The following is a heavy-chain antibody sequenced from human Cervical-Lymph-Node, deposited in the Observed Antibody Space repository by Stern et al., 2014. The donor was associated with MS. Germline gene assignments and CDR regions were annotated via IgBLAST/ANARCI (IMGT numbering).Heavy chain of an antibody. D-gene: IGHD4-17*01. Sequence: QVQLGQSGTEVKKPGASVKVSCKASGYTFSAYYVHWVRQAPGQGLEWMGRINGNTGDTNYAQKFQGRVTMDRDPSISTAYLELASLRSDDTAVYYCAREGRSTVTTAAAYWGQGTLVTVSS. CDR3: AREGRSTVTTAAAY. CDR1: GYTFSAYY. CDR2: INGNTGDT. V-gene: IGHV1-2*06. J-gene: IGHJ4*02.